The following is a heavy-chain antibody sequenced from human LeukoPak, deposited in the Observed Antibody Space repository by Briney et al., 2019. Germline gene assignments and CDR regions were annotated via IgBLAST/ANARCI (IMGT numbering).Heavy chain of an antibody. V-gene: IGHV3-21*01. D-gene: IGHD5-12*01. CDR3: ARDTGYSGYETDY. CDR1: GFTFSSYS. Sequence: GGSLSLSCAASGFTFSSYSMNWVRQAPGKGLEWVSSISSSSSYIYYADSVKGRFTISRDNAKNSLYLQMNSLRAEDTAVYYCARDTGYSGYETDYWGQGTLVTVSS. J-gene: IGHJ4*02. CDR2: ISSSSSYI.